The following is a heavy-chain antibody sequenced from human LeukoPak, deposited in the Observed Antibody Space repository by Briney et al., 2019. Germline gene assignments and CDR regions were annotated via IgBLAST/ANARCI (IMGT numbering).Heavy chain of an antibody. CDR2: IYTSGST. CDR3: ARSTRRHCTGGVCYIDPFDY. V-gene: IGHV4-4*07. J-gene: IGHJ4*02. Sequence: SETLSLTCTVSGGSISSYYWSWIRQPAGKGLEWIGRIYTSGSTNYNPSLKSRVTMSVDTSKNQFSLKLSSVTAADTAVYYCARSTRRHCTGGVCYIDPFDYWAREPWSPSPQ. D-gene: IGHD2-8*02. CDR1: GGSISSYY.